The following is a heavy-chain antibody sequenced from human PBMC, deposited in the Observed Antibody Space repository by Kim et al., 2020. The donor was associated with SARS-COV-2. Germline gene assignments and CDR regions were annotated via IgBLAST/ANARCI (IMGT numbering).Heavy chain of an antibody. CDR1: GFTFSSYG. J-gene: IGHJ6*02. CDR3: AKDVNYDFWSGYYNFYYYYGMDV. Sequence: GGSLRLSCAASGFTFSSYGMHWVRQAPGKGLEWVAVISYDGSNKYYADSVKGRFTISRDNSKNTLYLQMNSLRAEDTAVYYCAKDVNYDFWSGYYNFYYYYGMDVWGQGTTVTVSS. V-gene: IGHV3-30*18. D-gene: IGHD3-3*01. CDR2: ISYDGSNK.